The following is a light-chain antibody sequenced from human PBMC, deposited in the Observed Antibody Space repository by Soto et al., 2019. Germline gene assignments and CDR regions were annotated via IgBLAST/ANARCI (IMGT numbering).Light chain of an antibody. J-gene: IGKJ1*01. V-gene: IGKV3-15*01. CDR1: QTINNN. CDR2: GAS. CDR3: HQRGSWPRGT. Sequence: VMTQAPATLSVSPGERATLSCRASQTINNNVAWYQLKDGQVPRLVIYGASTRATDIPARFSGSGSGTEFTLTISSLQSEDFAVYYCHQRGSWPRGTFGQGTKVDIK.